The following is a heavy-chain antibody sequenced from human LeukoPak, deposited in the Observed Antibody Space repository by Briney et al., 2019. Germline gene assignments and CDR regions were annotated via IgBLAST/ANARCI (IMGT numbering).Heavy chain of an antibody. CDR3: ARHIPQWLGPDSFDI. CDR1: GGSISSVGYY. V-gene: IGHV4-39*01. D-gene: IGHD6-19*01. J-gene: IGHJ3*02. CDR2: TYNTGST. Sequence: PSETLSLTCTVSGGSISSVGYYWGWIRQPPGKGLEWIGSTYNTGSTSYNPSLKSRVTISVDTSRNQFSLNLNSVTAADTAVFYCARHIPQWLGPDSFDIWGQGTMVTVSS.